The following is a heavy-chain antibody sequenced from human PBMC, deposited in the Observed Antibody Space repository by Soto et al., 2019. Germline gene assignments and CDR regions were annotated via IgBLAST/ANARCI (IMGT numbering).Heavy chain of an antibody. V-gene: IGHV4-4*02. CDR3: ARQSPLP. Sequence: QVQLQESGPGLVKPSGTLFLTCTVSGGSISSSNWWSWVRQPPGKGLEWIGEIYHTGSTNYNSSLKSRVTISVYKSKNQFSLKMSSVTATDTAVYYCARQSPLPWGQGILVTVSS. J-gene: IGHJ5*02. CDR2: IYHTGST. CDR1: GGSISSSNW.